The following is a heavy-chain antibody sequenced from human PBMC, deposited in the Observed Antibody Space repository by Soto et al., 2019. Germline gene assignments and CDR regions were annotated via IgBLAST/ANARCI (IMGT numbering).Heavy chain of an antibody. CDR2: ISYDGSTK. D-gene: IGHD3-22*01. Sequence: VAVISYDGSTKNYADSVKGRFTIARDNSKNTLYLQMNSLRAEDTAVYNCAREPAYYYDSSGYSVPFGYWGQGTLVTVSS. J-gene: IGHJ4*02. CDR3: AREPAYYYDSSGYSVPFGY. V-gene: IGHV3-30-3*01.